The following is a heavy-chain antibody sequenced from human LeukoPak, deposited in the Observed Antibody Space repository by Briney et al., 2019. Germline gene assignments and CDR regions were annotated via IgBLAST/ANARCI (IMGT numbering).Heavy chain of an antibody. CDR2: INHSGST. Sequence: SETLSLTCAVYGGSFSGYYWSWIRQPPGKGLEWIGEINHSGSTNYNPSLKSRVTISVDTSKNQFSLKLSSVTVADTAVYYCARGHTMVRGVNYFDYWGQGTLVTVSS. D-gene: IGHD3-10*01. CDR1: GGSFSGYY. V-gene: IGHV4-34*01. J-gene: IGHJ4*02. CDR3: ARGHTMVRGVNYFDY.